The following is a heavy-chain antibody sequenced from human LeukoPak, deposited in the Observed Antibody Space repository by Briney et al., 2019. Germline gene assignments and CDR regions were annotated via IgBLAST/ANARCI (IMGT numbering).Heavy chain of an antibody. D-gene: IGHD2-2*01. CDR3: AKTGDCGSTSCYYTFDI. Sequence: SETLSLTCTVSGGSISTYYWSWIRQPAGKGLEWIGRIYTSGRTDYNPSLKSRVTISVDMSKNQFSLNLYSVTAADTAVYYCAKTGDCGSTSCYYTFDIWGQGTTVTVCS. V-gene: IGHV4-4*07. J-gene: IGHJ3*02. CDR2: IYTSGRT. CDR1: GGSISTYY.